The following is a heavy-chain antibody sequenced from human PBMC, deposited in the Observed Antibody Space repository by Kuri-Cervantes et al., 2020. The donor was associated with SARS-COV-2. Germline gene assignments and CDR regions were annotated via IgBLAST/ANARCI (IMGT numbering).Heavy chain of an antibody. CDR2: ITTSGESA. D-gene: IGHD2-21*02. CDR1: GFPFDVYA. CDR3: ASLYCGGDCYGVY. Sequence: GGSLRLSCVASGFPFDVYAMTWVRQAPGKGLEWVSSITTSGESAYYADSVKGRFTISRDNSKNTLYLQMNSLRSEDTAMYYCASLYCGGDCYGVYWGQGTLVTVSS. V-gene: IGHV3-23*01. J-gene: IGHJ4*02.